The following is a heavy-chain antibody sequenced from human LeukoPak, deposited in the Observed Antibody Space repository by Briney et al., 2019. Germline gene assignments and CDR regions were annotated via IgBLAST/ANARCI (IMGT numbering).Heavy chain of an antibody. Sequence: GRSLRLSCAASGFTFSSYGMHWVRQAPGKGLEWVAVIWYDGSNKYYADSVKGRFTISRDNSKNTLYLQMNSLRAEDTAVYYCARDAGYSGYDSLDYWGQGTLVTVSS. CDR1: GFTFSSYG. J-gene: IGHJ4*02. CDR2: IWYDGSNK. CDR3: ARDAGYSGYDSLDY. D-gene: IGHD5-12*01. V-gene: IGHV3-33*01.